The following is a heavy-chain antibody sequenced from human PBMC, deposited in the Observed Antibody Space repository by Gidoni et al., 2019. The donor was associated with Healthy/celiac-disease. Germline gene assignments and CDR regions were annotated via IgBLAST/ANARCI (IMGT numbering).Heavy chain of an antibody. CDR2: IYSGGST. CDR1: GFTVSSNS. CDR3: AREGGEGDFDL. Sequence: EVQLVESGGGWIQPGGSLRLSSAASGFTVSSNSMSWGRQAPGKGLEWVLVIYSGGSTYYADSVKGRFTISRDNAKNTLYLQMNSLRAEDTAVYYCAREGGEGDFDLWGRGTLVTVSS. V-gene: IGHV3-53*01. D-gene: IGHD1-26*01. J-gene: IGHJ2*01.